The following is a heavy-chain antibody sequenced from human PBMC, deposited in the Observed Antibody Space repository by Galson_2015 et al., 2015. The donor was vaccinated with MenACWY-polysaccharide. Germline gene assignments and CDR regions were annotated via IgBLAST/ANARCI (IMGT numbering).Heavy chain of an antibody. CDR2: MTGSGDRT. J-gene: IGHJ4*02. CDR3: AKGLRASERGYSGNDYVDY. Sequence: SLRLSCAVSGFTLSSYAMSWVRQAPGKGLEWVSAMTGSGDRTYYAVSVEGRFTISGDNSKNTLYLQLNSLRAEDTAVYYCAKGLRASERGYSGNDYVDYWGQGTLVTVSS. V-gene: IGHV3-23*01. CDR1: GFTLSSYA. D-gene: IGHD5-12*01.